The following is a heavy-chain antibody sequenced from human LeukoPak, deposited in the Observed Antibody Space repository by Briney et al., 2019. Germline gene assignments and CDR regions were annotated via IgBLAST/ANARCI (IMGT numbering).Heavy chain of an antibody. V-gene: IGHV4-38-2*02. CDR1: GYSISSGYY. CDR3: ARADLTHRWFDP. J-gene: IGHJ5*02. CDR2: IYHSGST. D-gene: IGHD1-14*01. Sequence: PSETLSLTCTVSGYSISSGYYWGWIRQPPGKGLEWIGSIYHSGSTYYNPSLKSRVTISVDTSKNQFSLKLSSVTAADTAVYYCARADLTHRWFDPWGQGTLVTVSS.